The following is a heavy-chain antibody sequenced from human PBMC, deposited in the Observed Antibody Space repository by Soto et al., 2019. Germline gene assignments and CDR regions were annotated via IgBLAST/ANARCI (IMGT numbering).Heavy chain of an antibody. CDR3: AADSSDKDAFDI. J-gene: IGHJ3*02. V-gene: IGHV1-58*01. D-gene: IGHD3-22*01. Sequence: VKVSCKASGFTFTSSAVQWVRQARGQRLEWIGWIVVGSGNTNYAQKFQERVTITRDMSTSTAYMELSSLRSEDTAVYYCAADSSDKDAFDIWGQGTMVTVSS. CDR1: GFTFTSSA. CDR2: IVVGSGNT.